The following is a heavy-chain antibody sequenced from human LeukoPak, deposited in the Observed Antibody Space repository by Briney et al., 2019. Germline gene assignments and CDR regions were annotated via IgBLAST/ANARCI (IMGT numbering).Heavy chain of an antibody. CDR2: IKQDGSEK. V-gene: IGHV3-7*01. Sequence: PGGSLRLSCAASGFTFSSYWMSWVRQAPGKGLEWVANIKQDGSEKYYVDSVKGRFTISRDNAKNSLYLQMNSLRAEDTAVYYCARVGRVTARILDYWGQGTLVTVSS. CDR3: ARVGRVTARILDY. CDR1: GFTFSSYW. J-gene: IGHJ4*02. D-gene: IGHD2-21*02.